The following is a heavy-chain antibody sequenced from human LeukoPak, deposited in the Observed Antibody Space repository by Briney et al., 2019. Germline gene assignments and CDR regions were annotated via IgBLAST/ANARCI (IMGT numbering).Heavy chain of an antibody. CDR1: GGSISSGGYY. J-gene: IGHJ4*02. CDR3: ARVFRGDTAMVAFDY. CDR2: IYTSGST. Sequence: SQTLSLTCAVSGGSISSGGYYWSWIRQPAGKGLEWIGRIYTSGSTNYNPSLKSRVTMSVDTSKNQFSLKLSSVTAADTAVYYCARVFRGDTAMVAFDYWGQGTLVTVSS. D-gene: IGHD5-18*01. V-gene: IGHV4-61*02.